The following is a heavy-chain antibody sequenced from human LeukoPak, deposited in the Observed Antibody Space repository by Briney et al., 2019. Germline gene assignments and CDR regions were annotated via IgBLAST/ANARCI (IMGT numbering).Heavy chain of an antibody. CDR1: GFTFRSSG. J-gene: IGHJ4*02. CDR2: IWYDGNEI. Sequence: GGSLRLSCAASGFTFRSSGMHWVRQTPGKGLEWVAFIWYDGNEIYYADSVKGRFTISRDNSRNTLYLQMNSLRTEDTAVYYCARQGDVIAAAGLIDYWGQGTLVTVSS. CDR3: ARQGDVIAAAGLIDY. D-gene: IGHD6-13*01. V-gene: IGHV3-30*02.